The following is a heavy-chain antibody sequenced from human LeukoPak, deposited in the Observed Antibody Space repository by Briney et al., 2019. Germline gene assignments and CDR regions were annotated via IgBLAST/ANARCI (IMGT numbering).Heavy chain of an antibody. CDR3: ARVGDGGVFAY. Sequence: GGSLRLSCAASGFTFSSYAMSWVRQAPGKGLEWVANIKQDGSEKYYVDSVRGRFTISRDNAKNSLYLQMNSLRAEDTAVYYCARVGDGGVFAYWGQGTLVTVSS. V-gene: IGHV3-7*01. D-gene: IGHD5-24*01. CDR1: GFTFSSYA. J-gene: IGHJ4*02. CDR2: IKQDGSEK.